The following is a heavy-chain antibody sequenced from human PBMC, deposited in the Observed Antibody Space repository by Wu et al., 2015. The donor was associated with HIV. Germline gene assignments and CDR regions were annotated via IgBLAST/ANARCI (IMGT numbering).Heavy chain of an antibody. Sequence: QVQLQQWGAGLLKPSETLSVTCAVYGGSSSGYFWSWIRQSPGEGLKWIAEINHSGTSKYNPSFNTRVTISVDKSKNQFSLKLDSVTAADTAVYYCARGHITDGYNHYFDSWGQGTLVIVSS. D-gene: IGHD5-24*01. V-gene: IGHV4-34*02. CDR3: ARGHITDGYNHYFDS. CDR2: INHSGTS. J-gene: IGHJ4*01. CDR1: GGSSSGYF.